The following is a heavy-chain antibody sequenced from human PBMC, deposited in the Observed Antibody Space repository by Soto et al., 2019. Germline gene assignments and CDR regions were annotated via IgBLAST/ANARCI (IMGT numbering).Heavy chain of an antibody. CDR1: GYTFTSYG. CDR3: ATRSPAFDY. CDR2: IRTNKGNT. J-gene: IGHJ4*02. Sequence: QVQLVQSGPEVKKPGASVKVSCKTSGYTFTSYGISWVRQAPGQGLEWMGWIRTNKGNTNYAQKFQGRVTMTTDTSTSTGYMELRNLRSDDTAIYYCATRSPAFDYWGQGTLVTVSS. V-gene: IGHV1-18*01.